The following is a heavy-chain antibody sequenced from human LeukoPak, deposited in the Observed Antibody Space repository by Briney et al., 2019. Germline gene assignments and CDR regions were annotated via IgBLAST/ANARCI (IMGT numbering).Heavy chain of an antibody. D-gene: IGHD6-6*01. CDR1: GFTLSNSW. CDR3: ARGDSSSKIDY. Sequence: PGGSLRLSCAASGFTLSNSWMSWVRQAPGKGLERVASIKQDGSGQYYVDPVKGRFTISKDNAKNSLYLQMNSLRAEDTAMYYCARGDSSSKIDYWGQGTLVTVSS. J-gene: IGHJ4*02. CDR2: IKQDGSGQ. V-gene: IGHV3-7*01.